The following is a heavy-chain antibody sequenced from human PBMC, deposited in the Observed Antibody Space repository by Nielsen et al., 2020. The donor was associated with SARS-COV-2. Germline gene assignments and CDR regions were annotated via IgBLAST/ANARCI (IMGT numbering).Heavy chain of an antibody. D-gene: IGHD2-2*01. CDR2: VQYSGRT. V-gene: IGHV4-31*02. J-gene: IGHJ6*03. CDR3: ARAVSSVVPAAANYYYYMDV. Sequence: WIRQPPGKGLEWIGYVQYSGRTYYHPSLKSRLIISVDTSKNQFSLKLSSVAAADTAVYYCARAVSSVVPAAANYYYYMDVWGKGTTVTVSS.